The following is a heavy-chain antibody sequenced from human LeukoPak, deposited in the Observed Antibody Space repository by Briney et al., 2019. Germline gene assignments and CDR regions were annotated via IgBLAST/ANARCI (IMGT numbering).Heavy chain of an antibody. J-gene: IGHJ6*02. CDR3: ASSEYSSSGPYYYYYGMDV. V-gene: IGHV4-31*03. D-gene: IGHD6-6*01. Sequence: PSQTLSLTCTVSGGSISSGGYYWSWIRQHPGKGLEWIGYIYYSGSTYYNPSLKSRVTISVDTSKNQFSLKLSSVTAADTAVYYCASSEYSSSGPYYYYYGMDVWGQGTTVTVSS. CDR1: GGSISSGGYY. CDR2: IYYSGST.